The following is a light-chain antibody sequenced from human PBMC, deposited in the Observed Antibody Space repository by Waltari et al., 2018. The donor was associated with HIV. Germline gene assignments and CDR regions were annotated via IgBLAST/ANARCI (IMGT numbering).Light chain of an antibody. CDR1: SSNIGSNT. V-gene: IGLV1-44*01. CDR3: AAWDDSLNGPGVV. CDR2: SNN. J-gene: IGLJ2*01. Sequence: QSVLTQPPSASGTPGQRVTISCSGRSSNIGSNTVNWYQQLPGTAPKRLLYSNNQRPSGVPDRFSGSKSGTSASLAISGLQSEDEADYYCAAWDDSLNGPGVVFGGGTKLTVL.